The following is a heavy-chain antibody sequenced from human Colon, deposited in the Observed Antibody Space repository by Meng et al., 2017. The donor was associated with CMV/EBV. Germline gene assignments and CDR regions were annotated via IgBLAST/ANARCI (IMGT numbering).Heavy chain of an antibody. J-gene: IGHJ2*01. CDR3: AAGEGWYFDL. CDR2: IKWDGSGK. Sequence: EVAVRESGAGWIASWGAPGFVCPACGFSLSLYWMHWVRQAPGRGLEWMASIKWDGSGKDYVNTMKGRFTISRDNAQNSLYLQMNSLRPGDTAVYYCAAGEGWYFDLWGRGTLVTVSS. CDR1: GFSLSLYW. V-gene: IGHV3-7*02.